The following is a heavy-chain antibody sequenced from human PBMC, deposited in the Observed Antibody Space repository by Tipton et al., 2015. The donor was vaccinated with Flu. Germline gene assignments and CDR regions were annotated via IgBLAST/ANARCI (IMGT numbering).Heavy chain of an antibody. CDR3: ARERGYFGGSPHFDL. D-gene: IGHD3-9*01. J-gene: IGHJ4*02. Sequence: TLSLTCIVSGGSVSSYYWSWIRQPAGKGLEWIGRVYTSGRTNYNPSLRTRVSVSIDTSKNHFSLKLHSLTAADTAIYYCARERGYFGGSPHFDLWGQGTLVTVSS. CDR1: GGSVSSYY. CDR2: VYTSGRT. V-gene: IGHV4-4*07.